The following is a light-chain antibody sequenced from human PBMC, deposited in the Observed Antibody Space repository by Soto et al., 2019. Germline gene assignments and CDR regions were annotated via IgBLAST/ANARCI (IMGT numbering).Light chain of an antibody. J-gene: IGKJ1*01. CDR3: HQYSDWRT. CDR2: GAS. CDR1: QSVSIN. Sequence: IVVTHSAVTLSVTPLERPTFFCRARQSVSINLAWYQQKPGQVPRLLLYGASTRANGIPARFSGSGSGTDFTLTISRLEPEDFAVYYCHQYSDWRTFGQGTKVDI. V-gene: IGKV3-15*01.